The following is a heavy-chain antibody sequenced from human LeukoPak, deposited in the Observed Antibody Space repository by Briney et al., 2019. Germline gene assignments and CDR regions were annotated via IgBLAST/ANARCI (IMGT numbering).Heavy chain of an antibody. V-gene: IGHV3-21*01. Sequence: GGSLRLSCAASGFTFSSYSMNWVRQAPGKGLEWVSSISSSSSYIYYADSVKGRFTISRDNAKNSLYLQMNSLRAEDTAVYYCARSVSGQLAWFDPWGQGTLVTVSS. CDR1: GFTFSSYS. D-gene: IGHD6-13*01. CDR3: ARSVSGQLAWFDP. J-gene: IGHJ5*02. CDR2: ISSSSSYI.